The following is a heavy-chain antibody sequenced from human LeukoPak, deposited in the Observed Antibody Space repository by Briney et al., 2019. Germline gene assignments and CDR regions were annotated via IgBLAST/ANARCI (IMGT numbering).Heavy chain of an antibody. V-gene: IGHV4-39*01. J-gene: IGHJ6*02. CDR1: GGSISSTTYY. CDR3: ARRRAGRDHMDV. Sequence: PSETLSLTCTVSGGSISSTTYYWGWIRQPPGKGLEWIGSIFYSGNTYYNPSLKSRVTISVDTSKNQFSLKLSSVTAADTAVYYCARRRAGRDHMDVWGQGTTVTVSS. D-gene: IGHD3-10*01. CDR2: IFYSGNT.